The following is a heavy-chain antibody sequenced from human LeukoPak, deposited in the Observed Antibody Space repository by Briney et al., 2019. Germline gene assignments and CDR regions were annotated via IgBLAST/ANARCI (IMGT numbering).Heavy chain of an antibody. V-gene: IGHV3-30*04. J-gene: IGHJ4*02. CDR1: GCTFSSYA. CDR2: ISYDGSNK. CDR3: AREGKTVRGTFSDY. D-gene: IGHD3-10*01. Sequence: PGGSLRLSCAASGCTFSSYALHWIRQAPGKGLEWMAVISYDGSNKYYADSVKGRFTISRANSKNTLYLQMNSLRAEDTAVYYCAREGKTVRGTFSDYWGQGTLVTVSS.